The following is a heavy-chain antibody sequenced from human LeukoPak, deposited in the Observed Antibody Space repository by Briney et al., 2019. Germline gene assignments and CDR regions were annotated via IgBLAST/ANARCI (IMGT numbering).Heavy chain of an antibody. D-gene: IGHD7-27*01. CDR1: GGTFSSYA. J-gene: IGHJ3*02. Sequence: SVKVSCKASGGTFSSYAISWVRQAPGQGLEWMGGIIPIFGTANYAQKFQGRVTITTDESTSTAYMELSSLRSEDTAVYYCARDGGNWDDTFDIWGQGTMVTVSS. V-gene: IGHV1-69*05. CDR3: ARDGGNWDDTFDI. CDR2: IIPIFGTA.